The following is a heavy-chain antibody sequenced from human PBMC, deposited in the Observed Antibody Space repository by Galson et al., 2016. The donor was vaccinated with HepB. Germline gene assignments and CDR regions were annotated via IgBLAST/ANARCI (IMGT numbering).Heavy chain of an antibody. CDR3: AKEPDYVVSY. Sequence: SLRLSCAASGFTSSSYWMSWVRQAPGKGLEWVANINQDGNEKNYVDSVKGRFTISRDNAKNSLYLQMNNLRDEDTAVYYCAKEPDYVVSYWGQGSLVSVSS. CDR2: INQDGNEK. V-gene: IGHV3-7*01. J-gene: IGHJ4*02. D-gene: IGHD4-17*01. CDR1: GFTSSSYW.